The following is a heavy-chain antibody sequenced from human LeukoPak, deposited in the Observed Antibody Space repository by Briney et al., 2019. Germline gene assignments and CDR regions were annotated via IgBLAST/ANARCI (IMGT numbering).Heavy chain of an antibody. J-gene: IGHJ6*02. CDR3: ARVDYGDSTSGQNYYYGMDV. CDR1: GGTFSSYA. Sequence: GASVKVSCMASGGTFSSYAISWVRPAPGQGLEWMGRIIPVLGIANYAQKFQGRVTITADKSTSTAYMELSSLRSEDTAVYYCARVDYGDSTSGQNYYYGMDVWGQGTTVTVSS. CDR2: IIPVLGIA. D-gene: IGHD4-17*01. V-gene: IGHV1-69*04.